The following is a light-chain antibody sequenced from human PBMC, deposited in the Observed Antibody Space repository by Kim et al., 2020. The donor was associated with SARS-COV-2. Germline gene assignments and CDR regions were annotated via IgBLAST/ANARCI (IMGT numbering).Light chain of an antibody. CDR3: QVWNSNSDHPGV. V-gene: IGLV3-21*04. Sequence: GKPAAVTWRGNNIVSKSVQWYQQRPGQAPVLVIYYNSDRPSGIPERFSGSNAGNTATLTISRVEAGDEADYYCQVWNSNSDHPGVFGGGTQLTVL. CDR2: YNS. CDR1: NIVSKS. J-gene: IGLJ3*02.